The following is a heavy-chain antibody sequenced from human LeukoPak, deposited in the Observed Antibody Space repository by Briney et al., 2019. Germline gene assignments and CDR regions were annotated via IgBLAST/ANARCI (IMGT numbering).Heavy chain of an antibody. J-gene: IGHJ6*02. V-gene: IGHV3-21*01. D-gene: IGHD3-9*01. CDR1: GFTFSSYS. CDR2: ISSSSSYI. Sequence: GGSLRLSCAASGFTFSSYSMNWVRQAPGKGLEWVSSISSSSSYIYYADSVKGRFTISRDNAKNSLYLQMNSLRAEDTAVYYCARANFDWLAVYYYYGMDVWGQGTTVTVSS. CDR3: ARANFDWLAVYYYYGMDV.